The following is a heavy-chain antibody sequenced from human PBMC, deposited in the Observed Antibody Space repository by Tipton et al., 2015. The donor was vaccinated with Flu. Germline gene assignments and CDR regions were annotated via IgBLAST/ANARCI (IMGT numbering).Heavy chain of an antibody. CDR2: IYYSGST. J-gene: IGHJ3*02. V-gene: IGHV4-39*01. Sequence: TLSLTCTVSGGSISSSSYYWGWIRQPPGKGLEWIGSIYYSGSTYYNPSLKSRVTISVDTSKNQFSLKLSSVTAADTAVYYCASVLELTVDAFDIWGKGTTVTVSS. CDR1: GGSISSSSYY. CDR3: ASVLELTVDAFDI. D-gene: IGHD1-7*01.